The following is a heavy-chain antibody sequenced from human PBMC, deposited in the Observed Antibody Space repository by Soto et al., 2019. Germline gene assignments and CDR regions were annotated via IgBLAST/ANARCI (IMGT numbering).Heavy chain of an antibody. V-gene: IGHV3-23*01. D-gene: IGHD2-15*01. Sequence: EVQLLESGGGLVQPGGSLRLSCAASGFTFSIYAMSWVRQVQGKGREWGSTISDSDDSAYYADAAKGRFTIARDNSKNTLDLQMKSLRAEDTAVYYCARPYGGKIGDALDLWGQGTTVTVSS. CDR2: ISDSDDSA. CDR1: GFTFSIYA. CDR3: ARPYGGKIGDALDL. J-gene: IGHJ3*01.